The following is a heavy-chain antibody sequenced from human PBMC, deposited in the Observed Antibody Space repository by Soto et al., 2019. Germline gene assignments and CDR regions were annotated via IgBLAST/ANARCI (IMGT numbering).Heavy chain of an antibody. CDR3: TRLHVPMTYGGGVFDS. D-gene: IGHD3-16*01. CDR1: GFSFTGYY. Sequence: GASVKVSCKASGFSFTGYYLHWVRQAPGQGPEWMGWVNPNTGATKYAQNFQGRVTMTRDTSITSVYMELTSLTSEDSAVYYCTRLHVPMTYGGGVFDSWGQGTLVTVSS. CDR2: VNPNTGAT. V-gene: IGHV1-2*02. J-gene: IGHJ4*02.